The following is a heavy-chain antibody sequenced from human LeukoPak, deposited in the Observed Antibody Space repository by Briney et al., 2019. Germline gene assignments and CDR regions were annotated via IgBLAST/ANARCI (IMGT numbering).Heavy chain of an antibody. D-gene: IGHD1-14*01. CDR3: ARMAWFNRLPFFDI. J-gene: IGHJ3*02. Sequence: SETLSLTCTVSGDPFSIYYWSWIRQPAGKGLEWIGRIYTSVSTNNNPSLKSRVTMSVDTSKNQFSLKLSSVTAADTAVYYCARMAWFNRLPFFDIWGQGTMVTVSS. CDR1: GDPFSIYY. CDR2: IYTSVST. V-gene: IGHV4-4*07.